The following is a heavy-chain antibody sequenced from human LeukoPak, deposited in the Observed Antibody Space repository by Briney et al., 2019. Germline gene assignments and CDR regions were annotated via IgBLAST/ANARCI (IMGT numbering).Heavy chain of an antibody. V-gene: IGHV3-23*01. CDR2: ISSSGDTT. D-gene: IGHD6-19*01. J-gene: IGHJ4*02. CDR3: AKLGGQWLVNFYDY. Sequence: GGSLRLSCAASGFTFRRYGMIWVRQAPGKGLEWVSVISSSGDTTHYADSVKGRFTISRDNSKNTLYLQMNSLRAEDTAVYYCAKLGGQWLVNFYDYWGQGTLVTVSS. CDR1: GFTFRRYG.